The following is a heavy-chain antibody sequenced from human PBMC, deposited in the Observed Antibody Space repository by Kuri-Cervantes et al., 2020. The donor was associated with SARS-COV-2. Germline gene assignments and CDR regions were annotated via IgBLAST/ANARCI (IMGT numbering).Heavy chain of an antibody. Sequence: GGSLRLSCAASGFTFSSYAMSWVRQAPGKGLEYVSAISSNGGSTYYADSVKGRFTISRDNSKNTLYLQMSSLRAEDTAVYYYAREGITVIPYFDYWGQGTLVTVSS. D-gene: IGHD4-17*01. J-gene: IGHJ4*02. CDR1: GFTFSSYA. CDR3: AREGITVIPYFDY. V-gene: IGHV3-64D*06. CDR2: ISSNGGST.